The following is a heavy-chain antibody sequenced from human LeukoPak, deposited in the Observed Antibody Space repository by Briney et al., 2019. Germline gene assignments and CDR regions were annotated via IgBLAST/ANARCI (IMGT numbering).Heavy chain of an antibody. V-gene: IGHV3-7*01. Sequence: GGSLRLSCGASAFTFSSYSMNWVRQAPGKGLEGVANIKQDGSEKYYVDSVKGRFTISRDNAKNSLYLQMNSLRAEDTAVYYCAREGYCTNGVCYTPGDYYYYMDVWGKGTTVTVSS. CDR3: AREGYCTNGVCYTPGDYYYYMDV. CDR1: AFTFSSYS. J-gene: IGHJ6*03. CDR2: IKQDGSEK. D-gene: IGHD2-8*01.